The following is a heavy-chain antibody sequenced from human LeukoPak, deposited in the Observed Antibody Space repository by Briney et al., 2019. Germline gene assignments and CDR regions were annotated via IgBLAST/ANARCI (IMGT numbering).Heavy chain of an antibody. CDR2: MNPNSGNT. CDR3: TRSLPRMAFSFDP. Sequence: ASVKVSCEASGYTFTSYDINWVRQATGQGLEWMGWMNPNSGNTGYAQKFQGRVTMTRNTSISTAYMELSSLRSEDTAVYYCTRSLPRMAFSFDPWGQGTLVTVSS. D-gene: IGHD2-8*01. V-gene: IGHV1-8*01. CDR1: GYTFTSYD. J-gene: IGHJ5*02.